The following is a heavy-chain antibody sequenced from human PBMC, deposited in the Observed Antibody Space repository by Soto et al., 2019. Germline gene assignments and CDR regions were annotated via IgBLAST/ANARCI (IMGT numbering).Heavy chain of an antibody. CDR2: IYPGDSDT. V-gene: IGHV5-51*01. J-gene: IGHJ6*02. CDR1: GYRFTSYW. D-gene: IGHD6-19*01. Sequence: GESMKISCTGAGYRFTSYWIGWVRKMPGKGLERMGIIYPGDSDTRYSPSFQGQNTISADNPISTAYLQWSGRKAADAAMYCCARQAAVAGADYYYYGMDVWGQGTTVTVSS. CDR3: ARQAAVAGADYYYYGMDV.